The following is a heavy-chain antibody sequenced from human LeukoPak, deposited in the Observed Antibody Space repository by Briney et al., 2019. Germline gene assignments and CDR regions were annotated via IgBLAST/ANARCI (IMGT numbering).Heavy chain of an antibody. Sequence: ASVKVSCKASGYTFTGYYMHWVRQAPGQGLEWMGIINPSGGSTSYAQKFQGRVTMTRDTSTSTVYMELSSLRSDDTAVYYCARAAYYDILTAYYRALDYWGQGTLVTVSS. V-gene: IGHV1-46*01. CDR1: GYTFTGYY. J-gene: IGHJ4*02. CDR2: INPSGGST. CDR3: ARAAYYDILTAYYRALDY. D-gene: IGHD3-9*01.